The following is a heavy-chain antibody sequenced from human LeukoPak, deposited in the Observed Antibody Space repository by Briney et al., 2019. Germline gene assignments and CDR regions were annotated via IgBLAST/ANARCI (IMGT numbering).Heavy chain of an antibody. CDR2: IHPNSGGT. D-gene: IGHD6-13*01. CDR3: ARGRGSSWLYMDV. J-gene: IGHJ6*03. Sequence: ASVKVSCKASGYRFTGYYMHWVRQAPGQGLEWMGRIHPNSGGTNYAQKFQGRVTMTRDTSISTAYMEISSLISDDTAVYYCARGRGSSWLYMDVWGKGTTVTVSS. V-gene: IGHV1-2*06. CDR1: GYRFTGYY.